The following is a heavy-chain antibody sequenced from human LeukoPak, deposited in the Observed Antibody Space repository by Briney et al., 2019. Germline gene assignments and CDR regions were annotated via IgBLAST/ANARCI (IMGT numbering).Heavy chain of an antibody. V-gene: IGHV4-39*07. CDR1: GGSISSSSYY. Sequence: SETLSLTCTVSGGSISSSSYYWGWIRQPPGKGLEWIGSIYYSGSTYYNPSLKSRVTISVDTSKNQFSLKLSSVTAADTAVYYCARRGSGRLGTFDYWGQGTLVTVSS. CDR3: ARRGSGRLGTFDY. J-gene: IGHJ4*02. D-gene: IGHD3-10*01. CDR2: IYYSGST.